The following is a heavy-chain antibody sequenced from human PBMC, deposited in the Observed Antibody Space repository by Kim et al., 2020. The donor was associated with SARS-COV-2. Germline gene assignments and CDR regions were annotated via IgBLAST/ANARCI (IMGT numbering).Heavy chain of an antibody. J-gene: IGHJ6*03. CDR3: ARRELYYYYYMDV. Sequence: YAQKLQGRVTRTTDTSTSTAYMELRSLRSDDTAVYYCARRELYYYYYMDVWGKGTTVTVSS. D-gene: IGHD1-7*01. V-gene: IGHV1-18*01.